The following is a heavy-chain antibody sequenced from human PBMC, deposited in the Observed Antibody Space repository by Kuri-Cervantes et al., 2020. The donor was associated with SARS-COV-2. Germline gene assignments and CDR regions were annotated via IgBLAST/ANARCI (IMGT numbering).Heavy chain of an antibody. CDR2: FDPEDGET. J-gene: IGHJ4*02. D-gene: IGHD2-15*01. CDR3: ATDFAVFGSGGSCCLH. Sequence: ASVKVSCKVSGYTLTELSMHWVRQAPGKGLEWMGGFDPEDGETIYAQKFQGRVTMTKDTSTDTAYMELSSLRSEDTAVYYCATDFAVFGSGGSCCLHWGQGTLVTVSS. CDR1: GYTLTELS. V-gene: IGHV1-24*01.